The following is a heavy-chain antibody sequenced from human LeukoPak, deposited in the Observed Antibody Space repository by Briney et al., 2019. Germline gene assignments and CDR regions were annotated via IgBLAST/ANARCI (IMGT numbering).Heavy chain of an antibody. CDR1: GYTFTGYY. D-gene: IGHD3-9*01. CDR2: MNPNSGNT. CDR3: ATAPSRLRYFDWLLYGGGDY. V-gene: IGHV1-8*02. Sequence: GASVKVSCKASGYTFTGYYMHWVRQATGQGLEWMGWMNPNSGNTGYAQKFQGRVTMTRNTSISTAYMELSSLRSEDTAVYYCATAPSRLRYFDWLLYGGGDYWGQGTLVTVSS. J-gene: IGHJ4*02.